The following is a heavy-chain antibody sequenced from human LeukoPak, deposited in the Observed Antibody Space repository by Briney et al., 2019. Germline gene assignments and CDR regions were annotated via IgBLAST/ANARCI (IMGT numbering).Heavy chain of an antibody. CDR1: GFTFDDYA. V-gene: IGHV3-9*03. CDR3: AKTHKWRLDTDYFDY. J-gene: IGHJ4*02. D-gene: IGHD5-12*01. CDR2: LSWNSGSI. Sequence: GGSLRLSCAASGFTFDDYAMHWVRQAPGKGLEWVSGLSWNSGSIGYADSVKGRFTISRDNAKNSLYLQMNSLRVEDMALYYCAKTHKWRLDTDYFDYWGQGTLVTVSS.